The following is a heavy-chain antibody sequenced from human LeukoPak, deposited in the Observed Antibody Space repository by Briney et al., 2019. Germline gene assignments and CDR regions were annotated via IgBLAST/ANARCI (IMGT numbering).Heavy chain of an antibody. V-gene: IGHV4-34*01. Sequence: KPSETLSLTCAVYGGSFSGYYWSWIRQPPGKGLEWIGEINHSGSTNYNPSLKSRVTISVDTSKNQFSLKLSSVTAADTAVYYCARVKVLWFGELLSPTGFDPWGQGTLVTVSS. CDR3: ARVKVLWFGELLSPTGFDP. CDR1: GGSFSGYY. J-gene: IGHJ5*02. CDR2: INHSGST. D-gene: IGHD3-10*01.